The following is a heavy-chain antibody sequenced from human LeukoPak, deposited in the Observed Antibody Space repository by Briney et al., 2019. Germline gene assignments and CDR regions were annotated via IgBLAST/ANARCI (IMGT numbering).Heavy chain of an antibody. V-gene: IGHV3-11*04. CDR2: ISSSCSNI. CDR3: ATRDLYYYDSSGYYPFGY. D-gene: IGHD3-22*01. CDR1: GFTFSDYY. Sequence: PGGSLRLSCAASGFTFSDYYMSWIRQAPGKGLEWVSYISSSCSNIYYAGSVKGRFTISRDNAKNSLYLQMNSLRAEDTAVYYCATRDLYYYDSSGYYPFGYWGQGTPVTVSS. J-gene: IGHJ4*02.